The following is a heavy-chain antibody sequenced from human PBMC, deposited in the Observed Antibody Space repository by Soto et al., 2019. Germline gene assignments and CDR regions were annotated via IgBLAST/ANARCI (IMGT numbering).Heavy chain of an antibody. CDR2: INAHSGGT. J-gene: IGHJ5*02. CDR1: GFSFTGYY. D-gene: IGHD6-6*01. CDR3: AKDLTRQLAYWLDP. V-gene: IGHV1-2*02. Sequence: GDSVKVSCKASGFSFTGYYIHWLRQAPGQGLEWMGWINAHSGGTEYAQKFQGRVTLTRDTSISTAYMTLSSLRSDDTAIYYCAKDLTRQLAYWLDPWGQGTQVTVYS.